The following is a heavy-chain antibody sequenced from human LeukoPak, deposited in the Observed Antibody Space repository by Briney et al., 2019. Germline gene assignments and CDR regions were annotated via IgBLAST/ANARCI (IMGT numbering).Heavy chain of an antibody. CDR3: ARGPVYFQH. CDR1: GDSVSSNSAA. J-gene: IGHJ1*01. V-gene: IGHV6-1*01. CDR2: TYYTSKWYS. Sequence: KPSQKSSLTCAISGDSVSSNSAAWNWVRHSPSRGLEWLGRTYYTSKWYSHYSVSVKSRITINPDTSRNQFSLQLNSVTPEDTAVYYCARGPVYFQHWGQGTLVTDCS.